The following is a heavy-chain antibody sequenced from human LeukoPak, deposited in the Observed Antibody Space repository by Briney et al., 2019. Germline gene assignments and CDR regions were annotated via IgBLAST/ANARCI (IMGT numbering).Heavy chain of an antibody. V-gene: IGHV4-59*01. J-gene: IGHJ4*02. D-gene: IGHD6-13*01. Sequence: PSETLSLTCTVSGGSISSYYWSWIRQPPGKGLERIGYIYYSGSINYNPSLKSRVTISVDTSKNQFSLKLSSVTAADTAVYYCARAGEQQLEFDYWGQGTLVTVSS. CDR1: GGSISSYY. CDR2: IYYSGSI. CDR3: ARAGEQQLEFDY.